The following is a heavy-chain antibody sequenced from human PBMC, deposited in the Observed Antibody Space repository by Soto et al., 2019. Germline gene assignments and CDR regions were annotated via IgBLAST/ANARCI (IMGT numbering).Heavy chain of an antibody. Sequence: SVKVSCKASGFTFTSSAVQWVRQARGQRLEWIGWIVVGSGNTNYAQKFQERVTITRDMSTSTAYMELSSLRSEDTAVYYCAALDSSGYYYEAFDIWGQGTMVTV. D-gene: IGHD3-22*01. J-gene: IGHJ3*02. CDR2: IVVGSGNT. V-gene: IGHV1-58*01. CDR3: AALDSSGYYYEAFDI. CDR1: GFTFTSSA.